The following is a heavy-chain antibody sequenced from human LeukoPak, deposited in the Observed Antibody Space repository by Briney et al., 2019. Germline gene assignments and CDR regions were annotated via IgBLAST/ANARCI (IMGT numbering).Heavy chain of an antibody. J-gene: IGHJ4*02. V-gene: IGHV1-69*05. CDR3: ARGPNLYYESSGYEDY. CDR1: GGTFSSYA. Sequence: GASVKVSCKASGGTFSSYAISWVRQAPGQGLEWMGRIIPIFGTANYAQKFQGRVTITTDESTSTAYMELSSLRSEDTAVYYCARGPNLYYESSGYEDYWGQGTLVTVSS. D-gene: IGHD3-22*01. CDR2: IIPIFGTA.